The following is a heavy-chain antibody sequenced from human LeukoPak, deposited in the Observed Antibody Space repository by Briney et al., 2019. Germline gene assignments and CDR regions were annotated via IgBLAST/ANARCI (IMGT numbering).Heavy chain of an antibody. J-gene: IGHJ4*02. V-gene: IGHV1-69*13. CDR1: GGTFSSYA. D-gene: IGHD1-26*01. Sequence: ASVKVSCKASGGTFSSYAISWVRQAPGQGREWMGGIIPIFGTANYAQKFQGRVTITADESTSTAYMELSSLRSEDTAVYYCARDRELLTYFDYWGQGTLVTVSS. CDR3: ARDRELLTYFDY. CDR2: IIPIFGTA.